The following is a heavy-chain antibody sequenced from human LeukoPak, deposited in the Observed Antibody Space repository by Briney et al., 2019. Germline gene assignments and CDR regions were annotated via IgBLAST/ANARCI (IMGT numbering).Heavy chain of an antibody. CDR3: ARFNCSGETCCSVDF. J-gene: IGHJ4*02. V-gene: IGHV3-21*01. CDR1: GFPFNSYI. Sequence: GSLRLSCVGSGFPFNSYIMTWVRQAPGRGLQWVSSISRGSRYKFYGDSVKGRFTIARDNAKSSLFLHMNSLRVEDTALYYCARFNCSGETCCSVDFWGQGTLVTVSS. D-gene: IGHD2-15*01. CDR2: ISRGSRYK.